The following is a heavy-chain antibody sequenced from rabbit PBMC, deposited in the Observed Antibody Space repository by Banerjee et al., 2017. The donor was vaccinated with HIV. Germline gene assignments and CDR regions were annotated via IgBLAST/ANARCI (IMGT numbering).Heavy chain of an antibody. CDR1: GFSFSSSYW. J-gene: IGHJ4*01. CDR2: IYIGSSDNT. CDR3: ARDLAGVIGWNFDL. Sequence: QEQLVESGGDLVKPEGSLTLTCTASGFSFSSSYWICWVRQAPGKGLEWIACIYIGSSDNTYYASWAKGRFTISKTSSTTVTLQMPSLTAADTATYFCARDLAGVIGWNFDLWGPGTLVTV. V-gene: IGHV1S45*01. D-gene: IGHD4-1*01.